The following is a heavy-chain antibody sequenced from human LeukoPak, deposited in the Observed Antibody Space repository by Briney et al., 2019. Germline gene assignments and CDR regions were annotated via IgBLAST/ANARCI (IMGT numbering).Heavy chain of an antibody. D-gene: IGHD3-16*02. CDR1: GGSISSYY. Sequence: ASETLSLTCTVSGGSISSYYWSWIRQPPGKGLEWIGYIYYSGSTNYNPSLKSRVTISVDTSKNQFSLKLSSVTAADTAVYYCAGDIYRRFDPWGQGTLVTVSS. J-gene: IGHJ5*02. CDR3: AGDIYRRFDP. CDR2: IYYSGST. V-gene: IGHV4-59*12.